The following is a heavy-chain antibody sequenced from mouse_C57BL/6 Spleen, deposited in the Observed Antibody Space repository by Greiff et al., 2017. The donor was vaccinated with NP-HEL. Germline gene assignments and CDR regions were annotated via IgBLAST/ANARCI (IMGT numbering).Heavy chain of an antibody. CDR2: ISDGGSYT. CDR1: GFTFSSYA. Sequence: EVKLMESGGGLVKPGGSLKLSCAASGFTFSSYAMSWVRQTPEKRLEWVATISDGGSYTYYPDNVKGRFTISRDNAKNNLYLQMSHLKSEDTAMYYCARDYYGSSFDYWGQSTTLTVSS. D-gene: IGHD1-1*01. J-gene: IGHJ2*01. V-gene: IGHV5-4*01. CDR3: ARDYYGSSFDY.